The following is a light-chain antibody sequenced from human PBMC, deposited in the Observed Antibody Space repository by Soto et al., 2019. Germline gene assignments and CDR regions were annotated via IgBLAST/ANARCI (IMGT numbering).Light chain of an antibody. Sequence: DIQMTQSPSTLSASVGDRVTITCRASQSISSWLAWYQQKPGKAPKLLIYEAASLEGGVPSRFSGSGSGTAFTLTISSLQPDDFATYYFQQYNNYWTFGQGTKVEIK. CDR1: QSISSW. J-gene: IGKJ1*01. CDR3: QQYNNYWT. CDR2: EAA. V-gene: IGKV1-5*03.